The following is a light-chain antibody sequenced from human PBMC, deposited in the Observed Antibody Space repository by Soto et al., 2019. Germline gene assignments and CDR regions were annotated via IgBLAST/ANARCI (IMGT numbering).Light chain of an antibody. CDR2: GAS. J-gene: IGKJ4*01. Sequence: EIVWKQSAAARCFSPRERATLSCRASQSVPRNLAWYQQKPGQAPRLLMYGASTRATGIPARFSGSGSEAEFALTISTLQSEDFAVYYCQQYSVWPLTSGGGTKVDIK. CDR3: QQYSVWPLT. V-gene: IGKV3D-15*01. CDR1: QSVPRN.